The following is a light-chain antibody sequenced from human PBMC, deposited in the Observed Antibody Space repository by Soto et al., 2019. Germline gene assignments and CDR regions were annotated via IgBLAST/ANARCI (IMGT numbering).Light chain of an antibody. V-gene: IGKV1-6*02. Sequence: AIQMAQSPSSLSASVGDRVTITCRASQGIGNDVGWYQQKPGKGPKLLPYAATTLQSGVPSRFSGTRSGTDFTLTISSLQPEDFATYYCLQDHNYPLTFGGGTKVEIK. J-gene: IGKJ4*01. CDR3: LQDHNYPLT. CDR1: QGIGND. CDR2: AAT.